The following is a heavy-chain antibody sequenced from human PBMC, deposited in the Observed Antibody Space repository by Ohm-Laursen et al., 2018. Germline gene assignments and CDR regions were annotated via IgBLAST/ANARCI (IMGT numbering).Heavy chain of an antibody. CDR2: INPNSGDT. V-gene: IGHV1-2*02. J-gene: IGHJ4*02. CDR1: GYRFTANY. D-gene: IGHD2-15*01. CDR3: ARSGGSDY. Sequence: ASVKVSCKASGYRFTANYMHWVRQAPGQGLEWMGWINPNSGDTNYAQKFQGRVTITRDTSISTAYMELSRLRSDDTAVYYWARSGGSDYWGQGTLVTVSS.